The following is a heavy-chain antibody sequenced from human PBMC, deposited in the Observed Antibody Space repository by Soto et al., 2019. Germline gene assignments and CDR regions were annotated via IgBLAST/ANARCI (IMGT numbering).Heavy chain of an antibody. J-gene: IGHJ6*02. CDR2: IYYSGST. D-gene: IGHD6-6*01. Sequence: PSETLSLTCTVSGGSISSYYWSWIRQPPGKGLEWIGYIYYSGSTNYNPSLKSRVTISVDTSKNQFSLKLSSVTAADTAVYYCARLKGVAARLYYYYGMDVWGQGTTVTVSS. V-gene: IGHV4-59*12. CDR3: ARLKGVAARLYYYYGMDV. CDR1: GGSISSYY.